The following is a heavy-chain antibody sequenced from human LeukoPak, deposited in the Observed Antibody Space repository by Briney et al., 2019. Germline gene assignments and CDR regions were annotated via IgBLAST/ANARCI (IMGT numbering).Heavy chain of an antibody. CDR3: AISPHYYDSLAGSLDI. J-gene: IGHJ3*02. D-gene: IGHD3-22*01. CDR1: GYTLTELS. Sequence: ASVKVSCKVSGYTLTELSMHWVRQAPGKGLEWMGGFDPEDGETIYAQKFQGRVTMTEDTSTDTAYMELSSLRSEDTAVYYCAISPHYYDSLAGSLDIWGQGTMVTVSS. V-gene: IGHV1-24*01. CDR2: FDPEDGET.